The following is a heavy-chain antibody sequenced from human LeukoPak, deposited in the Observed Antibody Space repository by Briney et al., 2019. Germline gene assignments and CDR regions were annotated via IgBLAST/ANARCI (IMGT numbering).Heavy chain of an antibody. V-gene: IGHV3-21*01. CDR1: GFTFTTYS. D-gene: IGHD4-17*01. CDR3: ARGHTAVTRHFDF. J-gene: IGHJ4*02. CDR2: ISSGSSAI. Sequence: GGSLRLSCAASGFTFTTYSMTWVRQAPGKGLEWVSIISSGSSAIFSADALRGRFTISRDDAKNLLYLDMNSLRAEDTAVYYCARGHTAVTRHFDFWGQGTLVTVSS.